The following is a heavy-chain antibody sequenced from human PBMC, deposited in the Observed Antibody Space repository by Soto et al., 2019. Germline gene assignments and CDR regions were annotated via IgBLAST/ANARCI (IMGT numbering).Heavy chain of an antibody. Sequence: PGGSLRLSCAASGFTFSNAWMNWVRQAPGKGLEWVGRIKSKTDGGTTDYAAPVKGRFTISRDDSKNTLYLQMNSLKTEDTAVYYCTTDGYGSGSYYNGHQNYYYGMDVWGQGTTVTVSS. CDR1: GFTFSNAW. D-gene: IGHD3-10*01. CDR2: IKSKTDGGTT. CDR3: TTDGYGSGSYYNGHQNYYYGMDV. V-gene: IGHV3-15*07. J-gene: IGHJ6*02.